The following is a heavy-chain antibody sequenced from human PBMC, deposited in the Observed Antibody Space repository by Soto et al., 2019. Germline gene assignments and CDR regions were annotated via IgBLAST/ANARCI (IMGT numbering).Heavy chain of an antibody. V-gene: IGHV5-10-1*01. J-gene: IGHJ6*02. D-gene: IGHD2-2*01. CDR2: IDPSDSHT. Sequence: PGESLKISCKGSGYSFTSYWISWVRQMPGKGLEWMGRIDPSDSHTNYSPSFQGHVTISADKSISTAYLQWSSLKASDTAMYYCAREIVVVPAARGFYYYYGMDVWGQGTTVTVSS. CDR3: AREIVVVPAARGFYYYYGMDV. CDR1: GYSFTSYW.